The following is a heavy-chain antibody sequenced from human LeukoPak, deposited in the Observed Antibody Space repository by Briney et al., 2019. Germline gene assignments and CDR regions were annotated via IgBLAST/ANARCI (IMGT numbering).Heavy chain of an antibody. D-gene: IGHD6-6*01. Sequence: SETLSLTCIVSGGSIGSGSSCWGWIRQPPGKGLEWIGRIYYSGITYYNPSLKSRVTISVDTSKNQFSLKLSSVTSADTAVYYCARHVGPLYSSSSNWFDPWGQGTLVTVSS. CDR2: IYYSGIT. CDR3: ARHVGPLYSSSSNWFDP. V-gene: IGHV4-39*01. CDR1: GGSIGSGSSC. J-gene: IGHJ5*02.